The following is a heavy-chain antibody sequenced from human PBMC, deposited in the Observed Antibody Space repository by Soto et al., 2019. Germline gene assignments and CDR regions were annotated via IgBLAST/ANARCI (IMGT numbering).Heavy chain of an antibody. CDR1: GDSVSSNSAA. D-gene: IGHD6-6*01. CDR3: ARRSVSSSGNLDY. Sequence: SQTLSLTCAISGDSVSSNSAAWNWIRQSPSRGLEWLGRTYYRSKWYNDYAVSVKSRITINPDTSKNQFSLKLSSVTAVDTAVYYCARRSVSSSGNLDYWGQGTLVTVSS. CDR2: TYYRSKWYN. J-gene: IGHJ4*02. V-gene: IGHV6-1*01.